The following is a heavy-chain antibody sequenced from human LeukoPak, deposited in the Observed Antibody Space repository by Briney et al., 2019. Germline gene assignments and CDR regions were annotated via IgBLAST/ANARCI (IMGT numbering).Heavy chain of an antibody. D-gene: IGHD2-2*01. CDR3: ARDWVVVVVPAAPGY. CDR1: GYTFTSYG. V-gene: IGHV1-18*04. J-gene: IGHJ4*02. Sequence: ATVKVSCKASGYTFTSYGISWVRQAPGQGLEWMGWISAYNGNTNYAKKLQGRVTMTTDTSTSTAYMELRSLRSDDTAVYYCARDWVVVVVPAAPGYWGQGTLVTVSS. CDR2: ISAYNGNT.